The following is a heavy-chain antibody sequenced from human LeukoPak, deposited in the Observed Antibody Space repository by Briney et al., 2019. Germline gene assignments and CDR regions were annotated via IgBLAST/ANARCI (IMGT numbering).Heavy chain of an antibody. V-gene: IGHV3-21*01. Sequence: GGSLRPSCAASGFTFSSYSMNWVRQAPGKGLEWVSSISSTISYIYYADSVKGRFTISRDNRKNSLYLQMNSPRVEDTAVYYCAPGYCSSASCYHYFEYWGQGTLVTVSS. J-gene: IGHJ4*02. CDR1: GFTFSSYS. CDR3: APGYCSSASCYHYFEY. CDR2: ISSTISYI. D-gene: IGHD2-2*01.